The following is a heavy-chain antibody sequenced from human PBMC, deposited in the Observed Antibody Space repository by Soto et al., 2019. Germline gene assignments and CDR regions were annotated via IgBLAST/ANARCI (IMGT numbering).Heavy chain of an antibody. J-gene: IGHJ6*02. Sequence: QVQLVQSGGGLVEPGGSLRLSCAASGFKFSDYHMTWIRQAQGKGLEWISYISSSGTYTTYTDSVKGRFTVSRDNAKSALYLQMNSLRGEDTAVYYCACVAPTIFGAQFHHNLVDVWGHGNTVTVAS. CDR1: GFKFSDYH. CDR3: ACVAPTIFGAQFHHNLVDV. V-gene: IGHV3-11*06. D-gene: IGHD3-3*01. CDR2: ISSSGTYT.